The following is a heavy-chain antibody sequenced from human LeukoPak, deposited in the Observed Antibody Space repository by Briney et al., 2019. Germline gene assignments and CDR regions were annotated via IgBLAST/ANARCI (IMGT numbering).Heavy chain of an antibody. CDR1: GFTFSSYA. CDR2: ISGSGGST. D-gene: IGHD3-3*01. CDR3: AKDPGADFWSGYYDY. Sequence: GGSLRLSCAASGFTFSSYAMSWVRQAPGKGLEWVSAISGSGGSTYYADSVKGRFTISRDNSKNTLYLRMNSLRAEDTAVYYCAKDPGADFWSGYYDYWGQGTLVTVSS. V-gene: IGHV3-23*01. J-gene: IGHJ4*02.